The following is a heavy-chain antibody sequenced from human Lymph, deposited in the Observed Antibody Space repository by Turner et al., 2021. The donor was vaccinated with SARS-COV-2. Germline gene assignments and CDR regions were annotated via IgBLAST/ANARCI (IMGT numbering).Heavy chain of an antibody. D-gene: IGHD5-18*01. CDR1: GITVSRNY. CDR3: ARDLDTAGGMDV. CDR2: IYSGGSS. V-gene: IGHV3-53*04. J-gene: IGHJ6*02. Sequence: EVQLVESGGGLVQPGGYLRLSCAASGITVSRNYMSWVRQAPGKGLEWVSVIYSGGSSYYADSVNGRFTISRHNSKNTLYLQMNSLRAEDTAVYYCARDLDTAGGMDVWGQGTTVTVSS.